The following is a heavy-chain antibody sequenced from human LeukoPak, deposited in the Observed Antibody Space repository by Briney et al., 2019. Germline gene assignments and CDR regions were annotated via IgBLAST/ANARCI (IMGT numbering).Heavy chain of an antibody. CDR1: GFTFSSYA. CDR2: ISGSGDST. V-gene: IGHV3-23*01. D-gene: IGHD6-13*01. J-gene: IGHJ4*02. CDR3: AKTRPLDSSSWSHGDY. Sequence: GGSLSLSCSASGFTFSSYAMSWVRQAPGKGLEWVSAISGSGDSTYYGDSVKGRFTISRDNSKNTLYLQMNSLRAEDTAVYYCAKTRPLDSSSWSHGDYWGQGTLVTVSS.